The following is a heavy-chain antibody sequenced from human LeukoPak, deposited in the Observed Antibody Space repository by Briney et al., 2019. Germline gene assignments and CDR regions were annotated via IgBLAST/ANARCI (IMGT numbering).Heavy chain of an antibody. CDR2: INQDGSKK. J-gene: IGHJ4*02. CDR3: ARAVAAADSY. V-gene: IGHV3-7*04. CDR1: GFTISTYW. Sequence: GGSLRLSCTASGFTISTYWMSWVRQAPAKGLEWVANINQDGSKKYYVDSVKGRFTISRDNVKNSVYLQMNSLRAEDTAVYSCARAVAAADSYWGQGTLVTVSS. D-gene: IGHD6-13*01.